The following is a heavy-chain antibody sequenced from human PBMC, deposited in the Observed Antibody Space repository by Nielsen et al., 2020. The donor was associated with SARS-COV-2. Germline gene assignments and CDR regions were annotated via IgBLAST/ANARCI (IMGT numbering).Heavy chain of an antibody. Sequence: WIRQPPGKGLEWIGYIYYSGSTNYNPSLKSRVTISVDTSKNQFSLKLSSVTAADTAVYYCARRPSHRGGRYCSGGSCYFRAPPVPYYFDYWGQGTLVTVSS. J-gene: IGHJ4*02. CDR2: IYYSGST. D-gene: IGHD2-15*01. V-gene: IGHV4-59*12. CDR3: ARRPSHRGGRYCSGGSCYFRAPPVPYYFDY.